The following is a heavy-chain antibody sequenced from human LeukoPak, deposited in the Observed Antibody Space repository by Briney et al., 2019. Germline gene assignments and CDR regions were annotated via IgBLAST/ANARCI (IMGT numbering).Heavy chain of an antibody. V-gene: IGHV3-30*04. Sequence: PGGSLRLSCAASGFTFSSYAMHWVRQAPGKGLEWVAVISYDGSNKYYADSVKGRFTISRDNSKNTLYLQMNSLRAEDTAVYYCARGGGYPYYYYYMDVWGKGTTVTVSS. CDR3: ARGGGYPYYYYYMDV. J-gene: IGHJ6*03. D-gene: IGHD5-12*01. CDR1: GFTFSSYA. CDR2: ISYDGSNK.